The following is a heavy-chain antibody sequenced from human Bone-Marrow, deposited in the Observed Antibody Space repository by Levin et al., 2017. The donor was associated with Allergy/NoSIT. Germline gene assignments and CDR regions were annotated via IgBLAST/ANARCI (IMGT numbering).Heavy chain of an antibody. D-gene: IGHD6-13*01. CDR1: GFTFSSYG. CDR3: AREWSIAAAGAIYDDGMDG. J-gene: IGHJ6*02. V-gene: IGHV3-33*01. CDR2: IWYDGSNK. Sequence: LSLTCAASGFTFSSYGMHWVRQAPGKGLEWVAVIWYDGSNKYYADSVKGRFTISRDNSKNTLYLQMNSLRAEDTAVYYCAREWSIAAAGAIYDDGMDGWGQGTTVTVSS.